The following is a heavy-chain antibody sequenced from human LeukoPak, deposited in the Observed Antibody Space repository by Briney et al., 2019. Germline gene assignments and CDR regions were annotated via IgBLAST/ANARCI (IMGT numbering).Heavy chain of an antibody. CDR3: ARDSYGGNWSLGY. J-gene: IGHJ4*02. CDR1: GFTFTGYY. D-gene: IGHD4-23*01. V-gene: IGHV1-2*02. Sequence: ASVKVSCKASGFTFTGYYFHWVRQAHGQGLEWMGWVNPNTGGTNYAQMFQGRVTMTRDTSISTAYMELSRLTSDDTAVYYCARDSYGGNWSLGYWGQGTLVTVSS. CDR2: VNPNTGGT.